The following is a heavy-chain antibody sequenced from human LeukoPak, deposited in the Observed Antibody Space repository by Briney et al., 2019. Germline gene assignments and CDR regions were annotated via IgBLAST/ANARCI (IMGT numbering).Heavy chain of an antibody. D-gene: IGHD2-2*01. J-gene: IGHJ6*03. CDR2: ISAYNGNT. V-gene: IGHV1-18*01. CDR1: GYTFTSYG. CDR3: ARWGAGYCSSTSCFQGRYYYYYYMDV. Sequence: ASVKVSCKASGYTFTSYGISWVRQAPGQGLEWMGWISAYNGNTNYAQKLQGRVTMTTVTSTSTAYMELRSLRSDDTAVYYCARWGAGYCSSTSCFQGRYYYYYYMDVWGKGTTVTVSS.